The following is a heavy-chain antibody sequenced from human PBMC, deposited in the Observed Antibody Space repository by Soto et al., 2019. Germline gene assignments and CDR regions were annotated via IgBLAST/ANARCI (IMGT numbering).Heavy chain of an antibody. Sequence: GESLKISCKGSGYSFTSYWISWVRQMPGKGLEWMGRIDPSDSYTNYSPSFQGHVTISADKSISTAYLQWSSLKASDTAMYYCARHELRYFDWLLSADAFDIWGQGTMVTVSS. CDR3: ARHELRYFDWLLSADAFDI. D-gene: IGHD3-9*01. V-gene: IGHV5-10-1*01. CDR1: GYSFTSYW. CDR2: IDPSDSYT. J-gene: IGHJ3*02.